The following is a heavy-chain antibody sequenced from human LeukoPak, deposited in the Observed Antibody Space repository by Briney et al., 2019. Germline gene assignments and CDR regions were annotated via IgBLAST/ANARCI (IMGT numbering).Heavy chain of an antibody. CDR3: ARAQGYCSSTSCYTGDDY. D-gene: IGHD2-2*02. V-gene: IGHV3-21*01. J-gene: IGHJ4*02. Sequence: GGSLRLSCAASGFTFSSYSMNWVRQAPGKGLERVSSISSSSSYIYYADAVKGRFTISRDNAKNSLYLQMNSLRAEDTAVYYCARAQGYCSSTSCYTGDDYRGQGTLVTVSS. CDR2: ISSSSSYI. CDR1: GFTFSSYS.